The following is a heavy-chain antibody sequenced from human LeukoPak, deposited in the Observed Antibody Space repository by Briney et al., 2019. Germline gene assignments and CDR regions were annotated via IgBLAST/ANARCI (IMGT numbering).Heavy chain of an antibody. CDR3: ARGDFYYDSSGYSPYYFDY. D-gene: IGHD3-22*01. CDR1: GGSITSYY. CDR2: IYITGST. J-gene: IGHJ4*02. Sequence: SETLSLTCTVSGGSITSYYWSWIRQSAGKGLEWIGRIYITGSTTYNPSLKSRVTMSVDTSKNQFSLKLSSVTAADTAVYYCARGDFYYDSSGYSPYYFDYWGQGTLVTVSS. V-gene: IGHV4-4*07.